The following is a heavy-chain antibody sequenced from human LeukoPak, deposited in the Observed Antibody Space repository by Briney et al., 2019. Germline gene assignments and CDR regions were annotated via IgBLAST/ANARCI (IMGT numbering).Heavy chain of an antibody. CDR1: GFTLSSYA. CDR3: AREIKPGYSYGRACDY. CDR2: ISSNGGST. V-gene: IGHV3-64*01. D-gene: IGHD5-18*01. Sequence: GGSLRLSCAASGFTLSSYAMHWVRQAPGKGLEYVSAISSNGGSTYYANSVKGRFTISRDNSKNTLYLQMGSLRAEDMAVYYCAREIKPGYSYGRACDYWGQGTLVTVSS. J-gene: IGHJ4*02.